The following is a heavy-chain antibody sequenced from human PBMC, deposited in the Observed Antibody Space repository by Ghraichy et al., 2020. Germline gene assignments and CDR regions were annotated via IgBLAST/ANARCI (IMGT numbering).Heavy chain of an antibody. V-gene: IGHV4-31*03. Sequence: SETLSLTCTVSGGSISSGGYYWSWIRQHPGKGLEWIGYIYYSGSTYYNPSLKSRVTISVDTSKNQFSLKLSSVTAADTAVYYCARERRSTMVRGATHTFDYWGQGTLVTVSS. CDR2: IYYSGST. CDR1: GGSISSGGYY. J-gene: IGHJ4*02. D-gene: IGHD3-10*01. CDR3: ARERRSTMVRGATHTFDY.